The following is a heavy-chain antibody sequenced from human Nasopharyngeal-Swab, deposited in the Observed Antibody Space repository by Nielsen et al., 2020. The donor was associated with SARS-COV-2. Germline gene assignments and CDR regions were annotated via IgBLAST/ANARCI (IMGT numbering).Heavy chain of an antibody. CDR2: LDPSDSYT. D-gene: IGHD6-6*01. J-gene: IGHJ6*03. Sequence: GESLKLSCKGSGYSFTSYWISWVRQMPGKGLEWMGRLDPSDSYTNYRPSFQGHVTISADKSISTAYLQWSSLKASDTAMYYCASSYSSSSLYYYMDVWGKGTTVTVSS. CDR3: ASSYSSSSLYYYMDV. CDR1: GYSFTSYW. V-gene: IGHV5-10-1*01.